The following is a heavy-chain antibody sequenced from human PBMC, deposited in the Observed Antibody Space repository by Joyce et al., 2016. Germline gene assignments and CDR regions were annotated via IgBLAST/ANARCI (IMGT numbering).Heavy chain of an antibody. CDR3: ARGGTSSDHYFFYTLDV. CDR1: GGDFSNYT. CDR2: ISPCFGAA. V-gene: IGHV1-69*12. Sequence: QVLLVQSGAAVKRPGSSLRVSCKSSGGDFSNYTGNWVRQAPGQRLEWMGGISPCFGAAKYAEDFQGRGTLTADQSTRTAYLELSSLTSADTAVYYCARGGTSSDHYFFYTLDVWGPGTTVIVSS. D-gene: IGHD1-14*01. J-gene: IGHJ6*02.